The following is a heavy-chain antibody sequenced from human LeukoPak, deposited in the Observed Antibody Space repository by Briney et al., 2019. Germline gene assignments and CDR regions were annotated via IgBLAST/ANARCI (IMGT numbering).Heavy chain of an antibody. V-gene: IGHV5-51*01. Sequence: HGESLKISCKGSGYSFTSYWIGWVRQMPGKGLEWMGIIYPGDSDTRYSPSFQGQVTISADKSISTAYLQWSSLKASDTAMYYCARLGVYCSSTSCYELPYYFDYWGQGTLVTASS. CDR1: GYSFTSYW. CDR3: ARLGVYCSSTSCYELPYYFDY. CDR2: IYPGDSDT. J-gene: IGHJ4*02. D-gene: IGHD2-2*01.